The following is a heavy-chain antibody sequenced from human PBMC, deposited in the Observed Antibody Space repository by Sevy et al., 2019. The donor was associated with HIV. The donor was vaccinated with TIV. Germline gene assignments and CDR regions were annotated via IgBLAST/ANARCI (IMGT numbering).Heavy chain of an antibody. CDR1: GFTLSSYV. J-gene: IGHJ4*02. D-gene: IGHD3-3*01. CDR3: AGRRVGDFWSGSVRGPWAGGPLFDY. CDR2: ISHTSESS. Sequence: GGSLRLSCAASGFTLSSYVMSWVSHSPGKGLEWVSTISHTSESSNYADSVKGRFTISRDNSKNTLYLQMNSLRVEDTAVYYCAGRRVGDFWSGSVRGPWAGGPLFDYWGQGTLVTVSS. V-gene: IGHV3-23*01.